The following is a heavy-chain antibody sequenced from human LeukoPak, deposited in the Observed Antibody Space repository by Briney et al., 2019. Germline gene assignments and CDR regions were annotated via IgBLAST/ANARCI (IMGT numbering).Heavy chain of an antibody. CDR1: GYTFTSYG. D-gene: IGHD2-15*01. V-gene: IGHV1-18*01. CDR2: ISAYNGNT. J-gene: IGHJ4*02. Sequence: ASVKVSCKASGYTFTSYGISWVRQAPGQGLEWMGWISAYNGNTNYAQKLQGRVTMTTDTSTSTAYMELRSLRSDDTAVYYCARXPXVYXSGGSCYGDYWGQGTLVTVSS. CDR3: ARXPXVYXSGGSCYGDY.